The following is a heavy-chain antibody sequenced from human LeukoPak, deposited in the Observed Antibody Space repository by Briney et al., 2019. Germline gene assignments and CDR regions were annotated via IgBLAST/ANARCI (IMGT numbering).Heavy chain of an antibody. V-gene: IGHV7-4-1*02. CDR2: INTNTGNP. D-gene: IGHD6-6*01. CDR1: GYTFASYA. J-gene: IGHJ4*02. Sequence: GASVEVSCKASGYTFASYAMNWVRQAPGQGLEWMGWINTNTGNPTYAQGFTGRFVFSLDTSVSTAYLQISSLKAEDTAVYYCARSPEEQLVHVHDYWGQGTLVTVSS. CDR3: ARSPEEQLVHVHDY.